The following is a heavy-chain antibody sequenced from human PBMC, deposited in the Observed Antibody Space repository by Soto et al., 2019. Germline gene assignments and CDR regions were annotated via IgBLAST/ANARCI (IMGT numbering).Heavy chain of an antibody. D-gene: IGHD3-22*01. Sequence: LETLSLTCGVSGDSISNSRFYWAWIRQPPGEGLEWIGSIYHTGNAYYNPSLKSRVTISVDTSKNQFSLKVTSVTAADTALYYCARDYFDSSDYTTNWFDPWGQGTLVTVS. V-gene: IGHV4-39*01. CDR1: GDSISNSRFY. CDR2: IYHTGNA. J-gene: IGHJ5*02. CDR3: ARDYFDSSDYTTNWFDP.